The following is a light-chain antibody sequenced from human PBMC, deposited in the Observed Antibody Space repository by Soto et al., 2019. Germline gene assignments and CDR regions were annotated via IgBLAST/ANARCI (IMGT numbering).Light chain of an antibody. CDR3: AAWDDSLSGLCV. CDR2: SSS. V-gene: IGLV1-47*02. CDR1: TSNNVRKP. J-gene: IGLJ1*01. Sequence: SVLTHTPSASSTPGQRGTLPCPGTTSNNVRKPVYWHQQVPGMAPKLLIRSSSQPPSGVPDRFSGAKTGTSASLAISGLRSEDEAEYYCAAWDDSLSGLCVFGTGTKVTVL.